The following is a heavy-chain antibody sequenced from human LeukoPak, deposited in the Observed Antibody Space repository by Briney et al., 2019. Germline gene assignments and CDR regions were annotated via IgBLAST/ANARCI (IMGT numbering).Heavy chain of an antibody. CDR1: GFTFSSYG. D-gene: IGHD2-15*01. V-gene: IGHV3-30*18. CDR3: AKEDYCSGGSCYSD. Sequence: GRSLRLSCAASGFTFSSYGMHWVRQAPGKGLEWVAVISYDGSNKYYADSVKGRFTISRDNSKNTLYLQMNSLRAEDTAVYYCAKEDYCSGGSCYSDWGRGTLVTVSS. CDR2: ISYDGSNK. J-gene: IGHJ4*02.